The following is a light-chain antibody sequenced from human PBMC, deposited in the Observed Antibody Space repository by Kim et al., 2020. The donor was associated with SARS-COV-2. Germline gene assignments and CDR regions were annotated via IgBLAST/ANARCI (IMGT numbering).Light chain of an antibody. V-gene: IGLV2-14*01. CDR2: DVS. J-gene: IGLJ7*01. CDR3: SSYTSSSTFV. Sequence: GQSITISCTGTSSDVGGYNYVSWYQQHPGKAPKLMIYDVSKRPSGVSNRFSGSKSGNTASLTISGLQAEDEADYYCSSYTSSSTFVFGEGTQLTVL. CDR1: SSDVGGYNY.